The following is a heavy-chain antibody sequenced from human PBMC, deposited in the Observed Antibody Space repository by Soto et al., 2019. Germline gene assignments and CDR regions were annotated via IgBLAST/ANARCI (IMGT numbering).Heavy chain of an antibody. D-gene: IGHD2-8*01. CDR3: ARGLVLMVYATMFDY. CDR1: GGSISPYY. Sequence: SETLSLTCTVSGGSISPYYWSWIRQPPGKGLEWVGYIYYGGSTSYNPSLKSRVTISLETSKSQFSLRLSSVTAADTAVYYCARGLVLMVYATMFDYWGQGTLVTVSS. J-gene: IGHJ4*02. CDR2: IYYGGST. V-gene: IGHV4-59*08.